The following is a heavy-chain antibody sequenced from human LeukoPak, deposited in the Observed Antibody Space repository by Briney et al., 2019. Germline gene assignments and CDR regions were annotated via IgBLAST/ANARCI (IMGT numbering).Heavy chain of an antibody. D-gene: IGHD2-2*01. V-gene: IGHV4-59*12. CDR1: GGSISSYY. J-gene: IGHJ5*02. CDR2: IYYSGST. CDR3: ARRRVARGYCSSTSCQNWFDP. Sequence: SETLSLTCTVSGGSISSYYWSWIRQPPGKGLEWIGYIYYSGSTNYNPSLKSRVTISVDTSKNQFSLKLSSVTAADTAVYYCARRRVARGYCSSTSCQNWFDPWGQGTLVTVSS.